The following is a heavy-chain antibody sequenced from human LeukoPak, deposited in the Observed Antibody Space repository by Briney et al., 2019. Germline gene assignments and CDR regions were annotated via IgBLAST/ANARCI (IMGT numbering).Heavy chain of an antibody. CDR3: ARDSSTSCYDY. Sequence: GGSLRLSCAASGFTFSSYWMSWVRQAPGKGLEWVANIKQDGSEKFYVDSVKGRFTISRDNAKNSLYLQMNSLRAEDTAVYYCARDSSTSCYDYWGQGTLVTVSS. CDR1: GFTFSSYW. V-gene: IGHV3-7*01. J-gene: IGHJ4*02. D-gene: IGHD2-2*01. CDR2: IKQDGSEK.